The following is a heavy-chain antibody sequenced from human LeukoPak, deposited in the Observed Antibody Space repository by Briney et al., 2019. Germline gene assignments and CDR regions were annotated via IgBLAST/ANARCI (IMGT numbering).Heavy chain of an antibody. J-gene: IGHJ4*02. Sequence: ASVKVSCKASGYTFTAYYIHWVRQAPGQGLEWMGWISAYNGNTNYAQKLQGRVTMTTDTSTSTAYMELRSLRSDDTAVYYCARAKYSSGVDYWGQGTLVTVSS. CDR2: ISAYNGNT. CDR3: ARAKYSSGVDY. D-gene: IGHD6-19*01. V-gene: IGHV1-18*04. CDR1: GYTFTAYY.